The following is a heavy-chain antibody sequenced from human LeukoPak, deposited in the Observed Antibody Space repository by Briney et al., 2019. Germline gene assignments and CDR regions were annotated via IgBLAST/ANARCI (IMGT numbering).Heavy chain of an antibody. V-gene: IGHV4-34*01. D-gene: IGHD6-13*01. CDR1: GGFFSGYY. CDR3: WGIAAAGTPDY. Sequence: SETLSLTCAVYGGFFSGYYWSWIRQPPGKGLEWIGEINHSGSTNYNPSLKSRVTISVDTSKNQFSLKLSSVTAADTAVYYCWGIAAAGTPDYWGQGTLVTVSS. J-gene: IGHJ4*02. CDR2: INHSGST.